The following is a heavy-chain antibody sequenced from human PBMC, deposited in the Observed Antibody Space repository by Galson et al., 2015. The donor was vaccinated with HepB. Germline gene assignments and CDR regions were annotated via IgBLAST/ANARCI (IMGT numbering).Heavy chain of an antibody. Sequence: SVKVSCKASGYTFTSYGISWVRQAPGQGLEWMGWIGAYNGNTNYAQKLQGRVTMTTDTSTSTAYMELRSLRSDDTAVYYCARDRRGIGRSPFDYWGQGTLVTVSS. CDR3: ARDRRGIGRSPFDY. CDR2: IGAYNGNT. CDR1: GYTFTSYG. D-gene: IGHD3-10*01. V-gene: IGHV1-18*04. J-gene: IGHJ4*02.